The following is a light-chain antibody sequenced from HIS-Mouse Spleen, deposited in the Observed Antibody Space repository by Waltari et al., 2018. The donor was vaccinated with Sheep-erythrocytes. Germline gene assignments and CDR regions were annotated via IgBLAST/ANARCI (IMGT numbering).Light chain of an antibody. Sequence: EIVLTQSPATLSLSPGERATLSCRASQSVSSYLAWYQQKPGQATRLLIYDASNRATGIPARFSGSGSVTDFTLTISSLEPEDFAVYYCQQRSNWYTFGQGTKLEIK. CDR1: QSVSSY. V-gene: IGKV3-11*01. J-gene: IGKJ2*01. CDR3: QQRSNWYT. CDR2: DAS.